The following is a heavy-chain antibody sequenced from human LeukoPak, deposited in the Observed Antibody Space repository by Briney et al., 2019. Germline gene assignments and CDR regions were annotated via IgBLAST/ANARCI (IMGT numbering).Heavy chain of an antibody. CDR3: AKGDGSYSYYYYMDV. CDR1: GFTFSSYA. CDR2: ISGSGGST. J-gene: IGHJ6*03. Sequence: GGSLRLPCAASGFTFSSYAMSWVRQAPGKGLEWVSAISGSGGSTYYADSVKGRFTISRDNSKNTLYLQMNSLRAEDTAVYYCAKGDGSYSYYYYMDVWGKGTTVTVSS. V-gene: IGHV3-23*01. D-gene: IGHD1-26*01.